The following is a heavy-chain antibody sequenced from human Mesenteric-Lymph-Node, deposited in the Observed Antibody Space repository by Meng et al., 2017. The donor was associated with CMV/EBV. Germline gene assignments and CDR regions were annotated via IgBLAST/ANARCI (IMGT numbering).Heavy chain of an antibody. CDR3: ARGRWSIAARRGYYFDY. V-gene: IGHV4-38-2*02. D-gene: IGHD6-6*01. CDR1: GYPISSGYY. J-gene: IGHJ4*02. CDR2: IYHGGDT. Sequence: SETLSLTCTISGYPISSGYYWAWIRQPPGKGLEWIASIYHGGDTLYNPSLKSRVTISVDTSKNQFSLKLSSVTAADTAVYYCARGRWSIAARRGYYFDYWGQGTLVTVSS.